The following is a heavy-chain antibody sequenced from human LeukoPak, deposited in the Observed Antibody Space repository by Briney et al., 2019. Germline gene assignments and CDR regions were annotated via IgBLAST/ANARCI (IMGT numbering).Heavy chain of an antibody. J-gene: IGHJ6*02. D-gene: IGHD3-3*01. V-gene: IGHV6-1*01. CDR3: ARVNGVLEWLGWGFMDV. CDR2: YRSKWYN. Sequence: YRSKWYNDYAVSVKSRITINPDTSKNQFSLQLNSVTPEDTAVYYCARVNGVLEWLGWGFMDVWGQGTTVTVSS.